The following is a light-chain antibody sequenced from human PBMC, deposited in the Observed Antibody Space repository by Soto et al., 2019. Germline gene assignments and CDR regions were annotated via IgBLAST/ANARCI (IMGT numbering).Light chain of an antibody. CDR3: QQYNNWPGT. CDR2: GAS. J-gene: IGKJ1*01. CDR1: QSVSSN. Sequence: EIVMTQSPATLSVSPGERATLSCRAGQSVSSNLAWYQQKPGQAPRLLIYGASTRATGIPARFSGSGSGTEFTLTISSLQSEDFAVYYCQQYNNWPGTVGQGTKVDIK. V-gene: IGKV3-15*01.